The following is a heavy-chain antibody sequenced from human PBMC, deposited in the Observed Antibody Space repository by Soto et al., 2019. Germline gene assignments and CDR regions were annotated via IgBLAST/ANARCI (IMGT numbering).Heavy chain of an antibody. Sequence: GGSLRLSCAASGFTFSSYAMHWVRQAPGKGLEWVAVISYDGSNKYYADSVKGRFTISRDNSKNTLYLQMNSLRAEDTAVYYCASRAAYYYGSGSNYGMDVWGQGTTVTVS. CDR1: GFTFSSYA. D-gene: IGHD3-10*01. V-gene: IGHV3-30-3*01. J-gene: IGHJ6*02. CDR2: ISYDGSNK. CDR3: ASRAAYYYGSGSNYGMDV.